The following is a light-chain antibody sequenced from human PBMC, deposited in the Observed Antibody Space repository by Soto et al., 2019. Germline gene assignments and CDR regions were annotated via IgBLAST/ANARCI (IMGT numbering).Light chain of an antibody. CDR2: GAS. J-gene: IGKJ4*01. CDR1: QSVSSN. CDR3: KQSNNWPDT. V-gene: IGKV3-15*01. Sequence: EIVMTQSPDTLSVYPGERATLSCRASQSVSSNLAWYQQKPGQAPRLLIYGASTRATGIPARFSGSGSGTEFTLTISSMQSEDFAVYYWKQSNNWPDTFGGGTKVEIK.